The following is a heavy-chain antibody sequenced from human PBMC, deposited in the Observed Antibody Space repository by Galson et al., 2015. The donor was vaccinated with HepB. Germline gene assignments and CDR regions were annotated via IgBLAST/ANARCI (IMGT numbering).Heavy chain of an antibody. CDR3: ARGLEMATIY. Sequence: SEPLSLTCAVYGGSFSGYYWSWIRQPPGKGLEWIGEINHSGSTNYNPSLKSRVTISVDTSKNQFSLKLSSVTAADTAVYYCARGLEMATIYWGQGTLVSVSS. V-gene: IGHV4-34*01. CDR2: INHSGST. CDR1: GGSFSGYY. D-gene: IGHD5-24*01. J-gene: IGHJ4*02.